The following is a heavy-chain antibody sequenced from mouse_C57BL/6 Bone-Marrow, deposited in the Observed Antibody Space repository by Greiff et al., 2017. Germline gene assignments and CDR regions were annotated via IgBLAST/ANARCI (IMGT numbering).Heavy chain of an antibody. V-gene: IGHV1-69*01. CDR1: GYTFTSYW. J-gene: IGHJ3*01. CDR2: IDPSDSYT. CDR3: ATEWFAD. Sequence: QVQLQQPGAELVMPGASVKLSCKASGYTFTSYWMHWVKQRPGQGLEWIGEIDPSDSYTIYNQKFKGKSTLTVDKSSITSYIQRSSLTSEDATVFYCATEWFADWGQGTLVTVAA.